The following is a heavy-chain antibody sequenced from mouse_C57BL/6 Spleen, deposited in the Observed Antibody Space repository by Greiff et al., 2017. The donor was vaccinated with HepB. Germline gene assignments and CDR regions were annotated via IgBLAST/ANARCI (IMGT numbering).Heavy chain of an antibody. CDR2: INPSTGGT. Sequence: VQLQQSGPELVKPGASVKISCKASGYSFTGYYMNWVKQSPEKSLEWIGEINPSTGGTTYNQKFKAKATLTVDKSSSTAYMQLKSLTSEDSAVYYCARLDYGSSPSYWYFDVWGTGTTVTVSS. V-gene: IGHV1-42*01. CDR1: GYSFTGYY. CDR3: ARLDYGSSPSYWYFDV. D-gene: IGHD1-1*01. J-gene: IGHJ1*03.